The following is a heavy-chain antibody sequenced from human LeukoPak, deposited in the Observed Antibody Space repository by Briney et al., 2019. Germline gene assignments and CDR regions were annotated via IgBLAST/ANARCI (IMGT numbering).Heavy chain of an antibody. CDR3: ARGSDYTWGG. V-gene: IGHV4-4*02. J-gene: IGHJ4*01. CDR2: VHHTGRT. CDR1: GGSISDSFEHY. Sequence: SETLSLTRVVSGGSISDSFEHYWSWVRQPPGKEFEWIAEVHHTGRTIYSSSFARRVAISADTSKNQVSLIVTSVTAADTAVYYCARGSDYTWGGWGQGTLVTVSS. D-gene: IGHD3-10*01.